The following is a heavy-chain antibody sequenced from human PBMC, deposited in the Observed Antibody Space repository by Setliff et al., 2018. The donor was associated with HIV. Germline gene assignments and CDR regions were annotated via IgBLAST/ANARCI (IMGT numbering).Heavy chain of an antibody. CDR3: AREMGVSLISISQHYYYMDV. CDR1: GFTFSGSA. CDR2: ISGGGETI. V-gene: IGHV3-48*03. Sequence: PGGSLRLSCAASGFTFSGSAMHWVRQAPGKGLEWLSYISGGGETIYYADSVKGRFTISRDNAENTLFLQMDSLRAEDTAVYYCAREMGVSLISISQHYYYMDVWGNGTTVTVSS. J-gene: IGHJ6*03. D-gene: IGHD2-21*01.